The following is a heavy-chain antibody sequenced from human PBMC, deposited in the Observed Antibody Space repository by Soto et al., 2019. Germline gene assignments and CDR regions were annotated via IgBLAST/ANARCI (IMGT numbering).Heavy chain of an antibody. V-gene: IGHV3-66*01. CDR2: IYSGGST. Sequence: EVPLVESGGGLVQPGGSLRLSCAVSGFTVSSNYMSWVRQAPGKGLEWVSLIYSGGSTYYADSVKGRFTISRDNSKNTLYRQMNSLRAEDTAVYYCAGIRPPLYWGQGTLVTVSS. D-gene: IGHD5-18*01. CDR3: AGIRPPLY. CDR1: GFTVSSNY. J-gene: IGHJ4*02.